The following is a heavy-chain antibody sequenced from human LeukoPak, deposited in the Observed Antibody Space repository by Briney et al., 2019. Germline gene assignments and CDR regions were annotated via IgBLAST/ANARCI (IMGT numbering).Heavy chain of an antibody. CDR3: TTDVTRDLLDDFWSGYPDAFDI. D-gene: IGHD3-3*01. J-gene: IGHJ3*02. CDR1: GFTFSNAW. V-gene: IGHV3-15*01. Sequence: GGSLRLSCAASGFTFSNAWMSWVRQAPGKGLEWVGRIKSKTDGGTTDYAAPVKGRFTISRDDSKNTLYLQMNSLKTEDTAVYYCTTDVTRDLLDDFWSGYPDAFDIWGQGTMVTVSS. CDR2: IKSKTDGGTT.